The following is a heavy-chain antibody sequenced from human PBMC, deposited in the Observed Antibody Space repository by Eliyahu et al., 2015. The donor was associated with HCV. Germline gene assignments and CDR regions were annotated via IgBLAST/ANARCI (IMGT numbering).Heavy chain of an antibody. CDR3: AGGLGRAAAGYFDC. Sequence: EVQLVESGGGLIQPGGSLXLSCAASGFSFGATXMXWVXQAPGKGLEWVSVIYSGDSTYYADSVKGRFTISRDNSKNTLFLQMNSLRAEDTAVYYCAGGLGRAAAGYFDCWGQGTLVTVSS. CDR1: GFSFGATX. CDR2: IYSGDST. V-gene: IGHV3-53*01. J-gene: IGHJ4*02. D-gene: IGHD6-25*01.